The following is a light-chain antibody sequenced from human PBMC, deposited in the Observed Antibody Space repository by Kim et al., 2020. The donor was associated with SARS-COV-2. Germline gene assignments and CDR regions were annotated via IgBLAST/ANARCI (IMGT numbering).Light chain of an antibody. J-gene: IGKJ2*01. CDR2: GAS. CDR3: HQYGSSPYT. Sequence: LSPGERATLSCRASQSVRSNYLAGFQQKPGQAPRLLINGASSRATGIPDRFSGSGSGTDFSLTISRLEPEDFAVYYCHQYGSSPYTFGQGTKLEI. V-gene: IGKV3-20*01. CDR1: QSVRSNY.